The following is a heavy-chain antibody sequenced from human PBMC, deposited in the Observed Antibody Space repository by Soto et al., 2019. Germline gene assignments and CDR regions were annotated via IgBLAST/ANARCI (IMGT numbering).Heavy chain of an antibody. D-gene: IGHD3-3*01. CDR3: ARVIRRDDFWSGYTYNWFDP. J-gene: IGHJ5*02. CDR2: IYYSGST. CDR1: GGSIISYY. Sequence: SETLSLTCTVSGGSIISYYWSWIRQPPGKGLEWIGYIYYSGSTNYNPSLKSRVTISVDTSKNQFSLKLSSVTAADTAVYYCARVIRRDDFWSGYTYNWFDPWGQGTLVTVSS. V-gene: IGHV4-59*01.